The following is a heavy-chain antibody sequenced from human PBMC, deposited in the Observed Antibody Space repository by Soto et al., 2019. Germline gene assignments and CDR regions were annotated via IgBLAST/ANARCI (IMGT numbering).Heavy chain of an antibody. D-gene: IGHD1-26*01. J-gene: IGHJ4*02. CDR1: GGCMRSGGYY. CDR3: ARVRGGGPFDD. CDR2: TYYSGST. Sequence: SECPSLTCTVSGGCMRSGGYYWSWIRQHPGKGLEWIGYTYYSGSTYYNPSLKSRVSISVDTSKNQFSLKLSSVTAADTAVYYCARVRGGGPFDDWGQGTLVTASS. V-gene: IGHV4-31*03.